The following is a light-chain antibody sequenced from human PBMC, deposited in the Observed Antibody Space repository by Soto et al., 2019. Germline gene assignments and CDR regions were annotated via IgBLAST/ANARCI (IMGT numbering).Light chain of an antibody. CDR1: RRDVGGFDS. CDR3: NSYTTISPPSYV. CDR2: DDT. Sequence: QSALPQPASVSGSPGQSITISCTGTRRDVGGFDSVSWFQQHPGKAPKLMIYDDTNRPSGVSNRFSGSKSGNTASLTISGLQAEDEADYYCNSYTTISPPSYVFGSGTKVTVL. V-gene: IGLV2-14*01. J-gene: IGLJ1*01.